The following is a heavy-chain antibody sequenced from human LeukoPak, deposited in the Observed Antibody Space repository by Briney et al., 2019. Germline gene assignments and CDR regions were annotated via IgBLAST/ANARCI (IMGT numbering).Heavy chain of an antibody. J-gene: IGHJ4*02. Sequence: SETLSLTCTVSGGSISSSSYYWGWLRQPPGKGLEWIGSIYYSGSTYYNPSLRSRVTISVYTSKNHFSLKLSSVTAADTAVYSCARNRDGYNSFDYWGEGTLVTVSS. D-gene: IGHD5-24*01. CDR2: IYYSGST. CDR3: ARNRDGYNSFDY. V-gene: IGHV4-39*07. CDR1: GGSISSSSYY.